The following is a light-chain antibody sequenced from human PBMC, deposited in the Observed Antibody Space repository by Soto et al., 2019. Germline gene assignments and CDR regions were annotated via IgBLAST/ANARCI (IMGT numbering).Light chain of an antibody. J-gene: IGLJ1*01. CDR1: SSDVGNYNL. CDR2: EGS. CDR3: CSYASSSTYV. V-gene: IGLV2-23*01. Sequence: QSALTQPASVSGSPGQSITISCTGTSSDVGNYNLVSWYQHDPGKAPKLLIYEGSKRPSGVSDRFSGSKSGNTASLTISGLQAEDEADYDCCSYASSSTYVFGTGTKLTVL.